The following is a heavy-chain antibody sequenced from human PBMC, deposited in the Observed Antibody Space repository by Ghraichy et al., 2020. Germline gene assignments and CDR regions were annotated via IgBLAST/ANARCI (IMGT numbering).Heavy chain of an antibody. CDR2: ISASGGTT. CDR1: GFTFSSSA. D-gene: IGHD3-16*01. CDR3: AQKFSDYRAFSI. Sequence: GGSLRLSCAASGFTFSSSAMSWVRQAPGKGLEWVSSISASGGTTYYADSVKGRFTISRDNSKNTLYLQMNSLRAEDTAVYYCAQKFSDYRAFSIWGQGTMVTVSS. V-gene: IGHV3-23*01. J-gene: IGHJ3*02.